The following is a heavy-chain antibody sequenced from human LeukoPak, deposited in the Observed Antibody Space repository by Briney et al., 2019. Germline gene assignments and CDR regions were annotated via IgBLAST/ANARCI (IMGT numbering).Heavy chain of an antibody. Sequence: GGSLRLSCAASGFTFDGYAMHWVRQAPGKGLEWVSGISWNSGSIGYADSVKGRFTISRDNAKNSLYLQMNSLRAEDTALYYCAKAYGMDVWGQGTTVTVSS. CDR3: AKAYGMDV. J-gene: IGHJ6*02. CDR2: ISWNSGSI. CDR1: GFTFDGYA. V-gene: IGHV3-9*01.